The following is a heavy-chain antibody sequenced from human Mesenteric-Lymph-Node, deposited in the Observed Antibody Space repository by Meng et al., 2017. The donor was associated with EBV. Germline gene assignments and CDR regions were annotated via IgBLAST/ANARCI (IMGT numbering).Heavy chain of an antibody. CDR2: IYYSGNT. D-gene: IGHD1-26*01. V-gene: IGHV4-39*07. Sequence: QVQLQESGPGLLKPLEILSLTCTVSGGSISNSNYHWGWIRQPPGMGLEWIGSIYYSGNTYYNLSLKSRVIISIDTSKNQFSLKVSTMTAADTAVYYCARLRSGRPADYWGQGILVTVAS. J-gene: IGHJ4*02. CDR1: GGSISNSNYH. CDR3: ARLRSGRPADY.